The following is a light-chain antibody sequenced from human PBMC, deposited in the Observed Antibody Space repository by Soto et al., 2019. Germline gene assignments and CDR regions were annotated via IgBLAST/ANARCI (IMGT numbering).Light chain of an antibody. V-gene: IGKV1-33*01. J-gene: IGKJ4*01. CDR3: QQYNSWPLT. Sequence: DVQMTQSPSSLSASVGDRVTITCQASHDIGTYLNWYQHKPGKAPKLLIFDTSHLATGVPARFSGSGSDTYFTFTITNLQAEDFAVYYCQQYNSWPLTFGGGTKVEIK. CDR1: HDIGTY. CDR2: DTS.